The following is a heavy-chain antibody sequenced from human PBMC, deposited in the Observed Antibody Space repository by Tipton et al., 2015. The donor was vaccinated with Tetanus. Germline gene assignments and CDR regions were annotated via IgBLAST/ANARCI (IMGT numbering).Heavy chain of an antibody. D-gene: IGHD1-1*01. V-gene: IGHV3-74*01. CDR1: GLSFSGYG. CDR2: INPDGRRT. J-gene: IGHJ6*02. Sequence: SLRLSCATSGLSFSGYGLHWLRQAPGKGLVRISRINPDGRRTNYADSVKGRFTISRDHAKNTVYLQMNSLRAEDTAVYFCARRSLTNYGLDVWGQGTPVTVSS. CDR3: ARRSLTNYGLDV.